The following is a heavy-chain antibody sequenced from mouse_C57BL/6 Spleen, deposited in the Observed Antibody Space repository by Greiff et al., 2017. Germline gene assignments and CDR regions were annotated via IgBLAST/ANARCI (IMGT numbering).Heavy chain of an antibody. V-gene: IGHV1-69*01. CDR2: IDPSDSYT. Sequence: VQLQQPGAELVMPGASVKLSCKASGYTFTSYWMHWVKQRPGQGLEWIGEIDPSDSYTNYNQKFKGKSTLTVDKSSSTAYMQLRSLTSEDSAVDYCARGNYEGGWYVDVWGTGTTVTVSS. CDR1: GYTFTSYW. CDR3: ARGNYEGGWYVDV. D-gene: IGHD2-1*01. J-gene: IGHJ1*03.